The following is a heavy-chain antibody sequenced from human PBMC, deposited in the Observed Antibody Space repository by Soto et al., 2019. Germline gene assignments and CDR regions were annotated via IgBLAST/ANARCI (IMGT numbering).Heavy chain of an antibody. V-gene: IGHV5-51*01. CDR1: GYSFSDNW. D-gene: IGHD7-27*01. Sequence: PGESLKISCKGSGYSFSDNWMGWVRQTPGKGLEWMGIIWPRDSDTRYSPSFQGQVTISADRSISTAYLQWSSLKASDTGMCYCARHLGQGWFDPWGQGTLVTVSS. CDR2: IWPRDSDT. CDR3: ARHLGQGWFDP. J-gene: IGHJ5*02.